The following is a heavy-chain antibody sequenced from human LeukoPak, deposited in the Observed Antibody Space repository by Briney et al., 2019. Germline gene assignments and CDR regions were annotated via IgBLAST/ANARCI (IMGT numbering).Heavy chain of an antibody. Sequence: GGSLRLSCAASGFTVSSNYMSWVRQAPGKGLEWVSVIYSGGSTYYADSVKGRFTISRDNSKNTLYLQMNSLRAEATAVYYCARDGFSSGYPYDAFDIWGQGTMVTVSS. D-gene: IGHD3-22*01. J-gene: IGHJ3*02. V-gene: IGHV3-53*01. CDR1: GFTVSSNY. CDR3: ARDGFSSGYPYDAFDI. CDR2: IYSGGST.